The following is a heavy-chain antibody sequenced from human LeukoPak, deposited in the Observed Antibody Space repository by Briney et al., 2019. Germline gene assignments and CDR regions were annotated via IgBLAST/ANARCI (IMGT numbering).Heavy chain of an antibody. CDR1: GFTFDDYA. CDR2: ISWNSGSI. D-gene: IGHD3-22*01. CDR3: AKDYDSSGYHSTNFDY. Sequence: GGSLRLSCAASGFTFDDYAMHWVRQAPGKGLEWVSGISWNSGSIGYADSVKGRFTISRDNAKNSLYLQMNSLRAEDTALYYCAKDYDSSGYHSTNFDYWGQGTLVTVSS. J-gene: IGHJ4*02. V-gene: IGHV3-9*01.